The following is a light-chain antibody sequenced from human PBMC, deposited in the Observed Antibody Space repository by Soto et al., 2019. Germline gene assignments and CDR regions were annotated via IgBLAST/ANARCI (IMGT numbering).Light chain of an antibody. Sequence: EIVLEQSPATLSLSPGERATLSCRASQSISYNLAWYQQKAGQAPRLLIYDASNRAPGIPARFSGSGSGTDFTLTISSLEPEDFAVYYCQQRSPGPLIFGGGTKVEIK. CDR3: QQRSPGPLI. V-gene: IGKV3-11*01. CDR1: QSISYN. CDR2: DAS. J-gene: IGKJ4*01.